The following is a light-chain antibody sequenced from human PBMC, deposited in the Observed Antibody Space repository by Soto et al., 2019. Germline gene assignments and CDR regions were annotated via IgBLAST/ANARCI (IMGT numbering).Light chain of an antibody. J-gene: IGLJ1*01. CDR1: SSNIGAGYD. CDR2: GNS. Sequence: QSVLTQPPSVSGAPGQRVTISCTWSSSNIGAGYDVHWYQQLPGTAPKLLIYGNSNRPSGVPDRFSGSKSGTSASLAITGLQAEDEADYYCQSYDSSLSEVFGTGTQLTFL. CDR3: QSYDSSLSEV. V-gene: IGLV1-40*01.